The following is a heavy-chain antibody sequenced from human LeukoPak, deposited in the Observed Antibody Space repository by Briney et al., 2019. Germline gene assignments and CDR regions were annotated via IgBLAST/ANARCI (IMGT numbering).Heavy chain of an antibody. Sequence: GGSLRLSCAASGFTFSSYGMHWVRQAPGKGLEWVAVISYDGSNKYYADSVKGRFIISRDNSKNTLYLQMNSLRAEDTAVYYCAKDGHNIVVVPAAVDYWGQGTLVTVSS. CDR1: GFTFSSYG. J-gene: IGHJ4*02. D-gene: IGHD2-2*01. CDR3: AKDGHNIVVVPAAVDY. V-gene: IGHV3-30*18. CDR2: ISYDGSNK.